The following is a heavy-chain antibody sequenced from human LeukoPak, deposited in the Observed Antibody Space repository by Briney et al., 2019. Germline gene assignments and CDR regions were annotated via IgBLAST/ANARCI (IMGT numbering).Heavy chain of an antibody. J-gene: IGHJ4*02. Sequence: GGSLRLSCAVSGFTFTNAWMSWVRQAPGKGLEWVAVISYDGSNKYYADSVKGRFTISRDNSKNTLYLQMNSLRAEDTAVYYCARDHATIAVAGIEAYWGQGTLVTVSS. CDR2: ISYDGSNK. V-gene: IGHV3-30*03. CDR3: ARDHATIAVAGIEAY. D-gene: IGHD6-19*01. CDR1: GFTFTNAW.